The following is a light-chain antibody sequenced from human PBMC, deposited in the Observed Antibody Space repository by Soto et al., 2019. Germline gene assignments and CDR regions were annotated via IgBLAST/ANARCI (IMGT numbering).Light chain of an antibody. J-gene: IGLJ1*01. Sequence: QTVVTQPPSASASLGASVKLTCTLSSGHSSYAIAWHQKQPEKGPRYLMDLNNDGSHTKGDGIPDRFSGSSSGAERYLIISSLQSEDEADYFCNSYTSSSTQVFGTGTKLTVL. CDR3: NSYTSSSTQV. V-gene: IGLV4-69*01. CDR1: SGHSSYA. CDR2: LNNDGSH.